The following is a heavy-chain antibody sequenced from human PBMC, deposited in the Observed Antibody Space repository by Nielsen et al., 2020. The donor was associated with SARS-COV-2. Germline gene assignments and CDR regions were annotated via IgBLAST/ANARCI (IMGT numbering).Heavy chain of an antibody. Sequence: GESLKISCAASGFTFSSYYMSWIRQAPGKGLEWVSYISSSGSTIYYADSVKGRFTISRDNAKNSLYLQMNSLRAEDTAVYYCARGASIAAAGGVYWGQGTLVTVSS. CDR1: GFTFSSYY. D-gene: IGHD6-13*01. CDR3: ARGASIAAAGGVY. V-gene: IGHV3-11*04. CDR2: ISSSGSTI. J-gene: IGHJ4*02.